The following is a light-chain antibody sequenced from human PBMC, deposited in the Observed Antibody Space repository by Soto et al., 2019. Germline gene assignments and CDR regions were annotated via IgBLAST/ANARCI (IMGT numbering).Light chain of an antibody. CDR1: QTIDNT. Sequence: EIVMTQSPATLSLSTGERATLSCRASQTIDNTLAWYQRKPGQAPRLLIYGASTRATGIPARFSGSGSGTEFTLTISSLQSEDFAVYYCQQYNNWPPWTFGQGTKVDIK. V-gene: IGKV3-15*01. J-gene: IGKJ1*01. CDR2: GAS. CDR3: QQYNNWPPWT.